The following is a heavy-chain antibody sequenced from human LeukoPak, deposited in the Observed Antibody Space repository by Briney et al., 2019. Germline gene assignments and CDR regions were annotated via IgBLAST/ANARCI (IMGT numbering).Heavy chain of an antibody. D-gene: IGHD2-2*02. J-gene: IGHJ1*01. CDR2: ISGGGGST. Sequence: QPGGSLRLSCAASGFTFSSYAMSWVRQAPGKGLEWVSAISGGGGSTYYADSVKGRFTISRDNSKNTVYLQMNFLRAEDTAVYYCARDPYCPSTSCYTGYFQHWGQGTLVTVSS. V-gene: IGHV3-23*01. CDR3: ARDPYCPSTSCYTGYFQH. CDR1: GFTFSSYA.